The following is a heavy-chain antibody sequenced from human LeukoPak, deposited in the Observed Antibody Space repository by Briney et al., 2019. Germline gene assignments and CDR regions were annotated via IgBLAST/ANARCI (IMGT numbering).Heavy chain of an antibody. CDR3: SRVHGGNYPFDN. D-gene: IGHD4/OR15-4a*01. V-gene: IGHV4-38-2*02. CDR1: GYSISSGYN. CDR2: IYHSGST. Sequence: AETLSLTCTVSGYSISSGYNWGWIRQPPGKGLGWIGSIYHSGSTYYNPSLKGRVTISIDTSKNQFCQKMTSVTAADTAVYYCSRVHGGNYPFDNWGQGTLVTVSS. J-gene: IGHJ4*02.